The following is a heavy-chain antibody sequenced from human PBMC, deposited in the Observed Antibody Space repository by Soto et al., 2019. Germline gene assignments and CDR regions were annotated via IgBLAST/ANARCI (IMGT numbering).Heavy chain of an antibody. CDR1: GFTFSSYA. J-gene: IGHJ4*02. V-gene: IGHV3-23*01. CDR2: ISGSGGST. CDR3: AIRLTVTSSHY. D-gene: IGHD5-18*01. Sequence: EVQLLESGGGLVQPGGSLRLSCAASGFTFSSYAMRWVRQAPGKGLEWVSAISGSGGSTYYADSVKGRFTISRDNSKNSLSLQMTRLPAGVTAVYSSAIRLTVTSSHYLAQGTLVTLSS.